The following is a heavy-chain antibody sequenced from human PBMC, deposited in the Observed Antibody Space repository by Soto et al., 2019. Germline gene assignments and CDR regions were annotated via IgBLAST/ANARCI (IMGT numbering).Heavy chain of an antibody. CDR2: IYHSGST. J-gene: IGHJ5*02. V-gene: IGHV4-30-2*01. CDR3: ARASGYCSGGSCPVGWGDP. D-gene: IGHD2-15*01. CDR1: GGSISSGGYS. Sequence: SETLSLTCAVSGGSISSGGYSWSWIRQPPGKGLEWIGDIYHSGSTYYNPSLKSRVTISVDRSKKQFSLKLSSVTAADTAVYYCARASGYCSGGSCPVGWGDPWGQGTLVTVS.